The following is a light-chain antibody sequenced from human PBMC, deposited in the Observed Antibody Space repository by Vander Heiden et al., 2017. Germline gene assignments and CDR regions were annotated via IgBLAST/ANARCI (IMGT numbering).Light chain of an antibody. J-gene: IGKJ4*01. CDR1: QSHRCNF. Sequence: VFPPSPGPLSFSRGQSATPSCRASQSHRCNFLAWYQQKPGRSPRLLIYGASNRAAGTPDRFSGSGSGTAFTLTISRLEPEDFAVYFCQQYDKLPLTFGGGTKVDIK. CDR3: QQYDKLPLT. CDR2: GAS. V-gene: IGKV3-20*01.